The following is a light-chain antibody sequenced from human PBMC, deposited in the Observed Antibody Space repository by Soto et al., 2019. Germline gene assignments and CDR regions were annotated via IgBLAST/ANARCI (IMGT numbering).Light chain of an antibody. V-gene: IGKV3-15*01. J-gene: IGKJ4*01. CDR2: AAS. CDR3: QQYNKWPLT. Sequence: EIVMTQSPATLSVSQGERATLSCRATESVSNNLAWYQQKPGQAPTLLIFAASTRATGIPARFSGSGSGTDFTLTISGLQSEDCAVYYCQQYNKWPLTFGGGTKVEIK. CDR1: ESVSNN.